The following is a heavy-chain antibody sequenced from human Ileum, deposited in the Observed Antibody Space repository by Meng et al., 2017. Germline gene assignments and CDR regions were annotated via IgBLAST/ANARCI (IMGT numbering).Heavy chain of an antibody. Sequence: VHLQESGPGLVTPSDTLALTCAVSGGSIESHTWLTWIRQPPGQGLEWIGEVYHSGSTHYNPSLQSRVTISIDNSKNRFSLSLNSVTAADTAIYYCARADYVRYFDLWGRGTLVTVSS. V-gene: IGHV4-4*02. CDR1: GGSIESHTW. D-gene: IGHD3-10*02. CDR2: VYHSGST. J-gene: IGHJ2*01. CDR3: ARADYVRYFDL.